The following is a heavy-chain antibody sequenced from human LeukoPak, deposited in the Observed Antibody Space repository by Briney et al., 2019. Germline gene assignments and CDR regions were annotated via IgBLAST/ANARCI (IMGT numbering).Heavy chain of an antibody. CDR3: AKDLLGYYFDY. CDR2: ISYDGSNK. CDR1: GFTFSSYG. V-gene: IGHV3-30*18. Sequence: GGSLRLSCAASGFTFSSYGMHWVRQAPGKGLEWVAVISYDGSNKYYADSVKGRFTISRDNSKNTLYLQMNSLRAENTAVYYCAKDLLGYYFDYWGQGTLVTVSS. J-gene: IGHJ4*02. D-gene: IGHD1-26*01.